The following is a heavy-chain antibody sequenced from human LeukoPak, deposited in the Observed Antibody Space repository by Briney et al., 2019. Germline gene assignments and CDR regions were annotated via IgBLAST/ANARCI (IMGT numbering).Heavy chain of an antibody. V-gene: IGHV4-59*01. Sequence: SETLSLTCTVSGGSISSYYWSWIRQPPGKGLEWIGYIYYSGSTNYNPSLKSRVTISVDTSTNQFSLKLSSVTAADTAVYYCARGGVMVRGGGFDYWGQGTLVTVSS. CDR1: GGSISSYY. J-gene: IGHJ4*02. CDR2: IYYSGST. CDR3: ARGGVMVRGGGFDY. D-gene: IGHD3-10*01.